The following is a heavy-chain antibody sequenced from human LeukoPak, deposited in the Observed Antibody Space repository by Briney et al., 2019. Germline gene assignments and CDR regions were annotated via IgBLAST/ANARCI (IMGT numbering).Heavy chain of an antibody. Sequence: SETLSLTCAVYGGSFSGYYWSWIRQPPGKGLEWIGEINHSGSTNYNPSLKSRVTISVDTSKNQFSLKLSSVTAADTAVYYCARDVEGGFDYWGQGTLVTVSS. J-gene: IGHJ4*02. CDR3: ARDVEGGFDY. V-gene: IGHV4-34*09. CDR2: INHSGST. D-gene: IGHD5-24*01. CDR1: GGSFSGYY.